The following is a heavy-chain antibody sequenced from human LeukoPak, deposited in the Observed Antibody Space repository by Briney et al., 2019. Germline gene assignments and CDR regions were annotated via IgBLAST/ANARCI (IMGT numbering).Heavy chain of an antibody. D-gene: IGHD2-21*02. J-gene: IGHJ4*02. CDR3: ARGAYCGGDCYPPYYFDS. V-gene: IGHV3-13*01. CDR1: GFTFSSYD. Sequence: GGSLRLSCAASGFTFSSYDMHWVRQATGKGLEWVSGIGTAGDTYYPGSVKGRFTISRENAKNSLYLQMNSLRAGDTAVYYCARGAYCGGDCYPPYYFDSWGQGTLVTVSS. CDR2: IGTAGDT.